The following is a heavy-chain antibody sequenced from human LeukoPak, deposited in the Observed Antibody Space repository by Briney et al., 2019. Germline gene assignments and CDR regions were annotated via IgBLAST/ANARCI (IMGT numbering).Heavy chain of an antibody. CDR3: ARRGYYYDSSGYREYYFDY. CDR2: INAGNGNT. CDR1: GFTFTSYA. V-gene: IGHV1-3*03. D-gene: IGHD3-22*01. Sequence: GGSLRLSCAASGFTFTSYAMHWVRQAPGQRLEWMGWINAGNGNTKYSQEFQGRVTITRDTSASTAYMELSSLRSEDMAVYYCARRGYYYDSSGYREYYFDYWGQGTLVTVSS. J-gene: IGHJ4*02.